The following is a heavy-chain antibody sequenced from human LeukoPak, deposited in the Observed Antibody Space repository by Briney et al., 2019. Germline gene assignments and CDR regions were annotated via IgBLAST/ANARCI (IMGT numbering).Heavy chain of an antibody. J-gene: IGHJ5*02. Sequence: SETLSLTCTVAGGSISSYYWGWIRQPPGKGLEWIGYIYTSASTNYNPSLKSRVTISVDTSKNQFSLKLSSVTAADTAVYYCARLRVVVRTGGWFDPWGQGTLVTVSS. CDR1: GGSISSYY. CDR3: ARLRVVVRTGGWFDP. V-gene: IGHV4-4*09. CDR2: IYTSAST. D-gene: IGHD7-27*01.